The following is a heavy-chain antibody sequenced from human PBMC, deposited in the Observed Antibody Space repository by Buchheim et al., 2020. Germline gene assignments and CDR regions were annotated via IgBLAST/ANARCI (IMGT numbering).Heavy chain of an antibody. V-gene: IGHV3-30-3*01. D-gene: IGHD3-10*01. CDR3: ARSGDYYGMDV. CDR2: ISYDGSNK. CDR1: GFTFSSYA. Sequence: QVQLVESGGGVVQPGRSLRLSCAASGFTFSSYAMHWVRQAPGKGLEWVAVISYDGSNKYYADSVKGRFTISRDNSKNNTYLQMNSLRAEDTAVYYCARSGDYYGMDVWGQGTT. J-gene: IGHJ6*02.